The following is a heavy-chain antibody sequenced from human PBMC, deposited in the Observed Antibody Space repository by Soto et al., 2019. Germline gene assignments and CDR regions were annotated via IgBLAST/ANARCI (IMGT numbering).Heavy chain of an antibody. CDR3: VRSPKIGVRGAF. Sequence: GGSLRLSCIGSGFSFSAYNMNWVRQAPGKGLEWVSSIKVGSSRIYQPDSMKGRFTISRDDARNSVYLHINSLRAEDTALYFCVRSPKIGVRGAFWGRGTQVTVSS. D-gene: IGHD3-16*01. CDR2: IKVGSSRI. V-gene: IGHV3-21*01. CDR1: GFSFSAYN. J-gene: IGHJ1*01.